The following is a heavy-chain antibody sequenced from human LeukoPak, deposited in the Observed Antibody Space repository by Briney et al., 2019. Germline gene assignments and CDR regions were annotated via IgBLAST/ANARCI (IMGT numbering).Heavy chain of an antibody. D-gene: IGHD3-22*01. CDR3: ASFDSSGYFADAFDI. Sequence: PGGSLRLSCAASGFTVSSNYMSWVRQAPGKGLEWVSVIYSGGSTYYADSVKGRFTISRHNPKNTLYLQMNSLRAEDTAVYYCASFDSSGYFADAFDIWGQGTMVTVSS. CDR1: GFTVSSNY. CDR2: IYSGGST. J-gene: IGHJ3*02. V-gene: IGHV3-53*04.